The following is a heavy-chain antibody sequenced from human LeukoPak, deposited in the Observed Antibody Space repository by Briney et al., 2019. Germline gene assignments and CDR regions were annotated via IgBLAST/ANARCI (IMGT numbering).Heavy chain of an antibody. J-gene: IGHJ2*01. CDR3: ATYGASRRRDWYFDL. D-gene: IGHD4-17*01. V-gene: IGHV3-33*01. CDR2: IWYDGINK. CDR1: GFSFSSHV. Sequence: PGWSLRLSCTASGFSFSSHVMHWVRQAPGKGLDWVGVIWYDGINKYYADSVKGRFTISRDNSKNTLYLQMNSLRAEDTAVYYCATYGASRRRDWYFDLWGRGTLVTVSS.